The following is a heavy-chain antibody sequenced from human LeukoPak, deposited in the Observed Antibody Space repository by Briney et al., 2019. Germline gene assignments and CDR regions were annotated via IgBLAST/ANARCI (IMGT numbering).Heavy chain of an antibody. CDR2: ISYDGSNK. D-gene: IGHD3-22*01. Sequence: PGGSLRLSCAASGFTFSSYAMHWVRQAPGKGLEWVAVISYDGSNKYYADSVKGRFTISRDNSKNTLYLQMNSLRAEDTAVYYCARGPYYDSSGSSLDYWGQGTLVTVSS. J-gene: IGHJ4*02. CDR3: ARGPYYDSSGSSLDY. CDR1: GFTFSSYA. V-gene: IGHV3-30-3*01.